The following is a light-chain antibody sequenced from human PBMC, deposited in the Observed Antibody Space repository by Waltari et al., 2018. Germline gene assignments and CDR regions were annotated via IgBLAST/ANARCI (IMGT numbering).Light chain of an antibody. CDR1: SGDIGGFAL. J-gene: IGLJ2*01. CDR3: SSYSRGSSFVL. Sequence: QSALTQPASVSGSPGQSITISCTGTSGDIGGFALVSWYQQHPGKVPRLLIYEVTTRPSCVSARFSGSNSDNSATLTISALQTEDEADYYCSSYSRGSSFVLFGGGTRLTVL. V-gene: IGLV2-23*02. CDR2: EVT.